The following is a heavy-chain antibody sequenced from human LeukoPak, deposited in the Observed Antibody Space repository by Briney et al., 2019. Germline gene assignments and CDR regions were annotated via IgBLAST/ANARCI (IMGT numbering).Heavy chain of an antibody. J-gene: IGHJ5*02. Sequence: TSETLSLTCTVSGXSISSYYWSWIRQPPGKGLEWIGYISYSGSTNFNPSLKSRVTRSVDTSKNQFSLKLSSVTAADTAVYYCAREGTAGTNLNWFDPWGQGTLVTVSS. CDR1: GXSISSYY. V-gene: IGHV4-59*01. D-gene: IGHD1-1*01. CDR3: AREGTAGTNLNWFDP. CDR2: ISYSGST.